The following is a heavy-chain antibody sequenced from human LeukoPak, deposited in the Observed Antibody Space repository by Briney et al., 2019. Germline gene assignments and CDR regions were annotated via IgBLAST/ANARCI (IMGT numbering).Heavy chain of an antibody. D-gene: IGHD6-19*01. V-gene: IGHV4-39*01. CDR2: IYYSGST. Sequence: SETLSLTCTVSGGSIGSSSYSWAWIRQPPGKGLEWIGSIYYSGSTNKNPSLKSRLTMSVDTSLDQFSLKMASVTAADTALYYCARHSSSNWISRFDVWGQGTTVTVSS. CDR3: ARHSSSNWISRFDV. CDR1: GGSIGSSSYS. J-gene: IGHJ6*02.